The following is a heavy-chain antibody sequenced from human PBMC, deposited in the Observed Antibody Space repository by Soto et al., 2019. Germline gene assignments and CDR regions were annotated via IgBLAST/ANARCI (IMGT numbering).Heavy chain of an antibody. CDR1: RASISGFY. D-gene: IGHD1-1*01. V-gene: IGHV4-4*07. Sequence: SENLSLTCTVPRASISGFYWSWIRKSAGKGLEWIGRIYATGTTDYNPSLKSRVMMSVDTSKKQFSLKLRSVTAADTAVYYCVRDGTKTLRDWFDPWGQGISVTVSS. CDR2: IYATGTT. J-gene: IGHJ5*02. CDR3: VRDGTKTLRDWFDP.